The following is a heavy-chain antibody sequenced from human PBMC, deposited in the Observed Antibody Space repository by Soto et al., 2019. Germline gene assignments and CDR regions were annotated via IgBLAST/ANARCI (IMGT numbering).Heavy chain of an antibody. CDR3: ARGTPVYYYYYYMDV. V-gene: IGHV4-34*01. CDR2: INHSGST. CDR1: GCSISSYY. J-gene: IGHJ6*03. Sequence: AETLSLTCAFSGCSISSYYWSLIRQPPGKGLEWIGDINHSGSTNYNPSLKSRVTISVDTSKNQFSLKLSSVTAADTAVYYCARGTPVYYYYYYMDVWGKGTTVTVSS.